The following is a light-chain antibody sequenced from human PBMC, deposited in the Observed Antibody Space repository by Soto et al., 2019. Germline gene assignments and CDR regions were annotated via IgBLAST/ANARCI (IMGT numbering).Light chain of an antibody. J-gene: IGKJ5*01. CDR2: ESS. CDR3: QHFKSFPIT. V-gene: IGKV1-9*01. CDR1: QGISTL. Sequence: EIQMTQYPSSLSASVGDRVTITCRASQGISTLLAWYQQKPGKAPKVLIYESSLLQSGVPSRFSGSGSGTDFTLTISSLQPEDFATYYCQHFKSFPITFGQGTRLEI.